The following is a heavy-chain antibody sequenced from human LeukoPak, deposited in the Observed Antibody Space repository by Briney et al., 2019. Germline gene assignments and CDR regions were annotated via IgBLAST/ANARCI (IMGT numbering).Heavy chain of an antibody. CDR3: AKDRMGDYGDYDYYYYGMDV. Sequence: PGGSLRLSCAASGFTFSSYAMSWVRQAPGKGLEWVSAISGSGGSTYYADSVKGRFTISRDNSKNTLYLQMNSLRAEDTAVYYCAKDRMGDYGDYDYYYYGMDVWGQGTTVTVSS. V-gene: IGHV3-23*01. J-gene: IGHJ6*02. D-gene: IGHD4-17*01. CDR1: GFTFSSYA. CDR2: ISGSGGST.